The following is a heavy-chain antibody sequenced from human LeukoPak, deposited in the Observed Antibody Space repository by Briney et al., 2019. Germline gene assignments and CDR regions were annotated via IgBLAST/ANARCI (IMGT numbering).Heavy chain of an antibody. CDR3: AKDRWSGTYYGH. Sequence: PGGSLRLSCAASGFTFSSYAMSWVRQAPGKGLEWVSAISGSGGSTYYADSVKGRFTISRDNSKNALYLQMNSLRAEDTAVYYCAKDRWSGTYYGHWGLGTLVTVSS. J-gene: IGHJ4*02. CDR2: ISGSGGST. CDR1: GFTFSSYA. D-gene: IGHD3-3*01. V-gene: IGHV3-23*01.